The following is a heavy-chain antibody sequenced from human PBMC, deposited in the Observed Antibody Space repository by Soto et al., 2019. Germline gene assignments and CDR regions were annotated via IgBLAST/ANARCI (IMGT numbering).Heavy chain of an antibody. J-gene: IGHJ6*02. CDR2: ISWDGGST. V-gene: IGHV3-43D*03. Sequence: GGSLRLSCAASGFTFDDYAMHWVRQAPGKGLEWVSLISWDGGSTYYADSVKGRFTISRDNSKNSLYLQMNSLRAEDTALYYWAKDIAVAGYYYYYGMDVWGQGTTVTVSS. D-gene: IGHD6-19*01. CDR3: AKDIAVAGYYYYYGMDV. CDR1: GFTFDDYA.